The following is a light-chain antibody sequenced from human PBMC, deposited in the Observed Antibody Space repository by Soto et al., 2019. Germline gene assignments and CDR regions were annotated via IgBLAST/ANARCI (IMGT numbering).Light chain of an antibody. CDR3: QQYENLPLT. J-gene: IGKJ4*01. V-gene: IGKV1-33*01. CDR2: DAS. CDR1: QDIKNY. Sequence: DNQMTQSPSSLSASVGDRVTITFQASQDIKNYLNWYHQKAGKAPKLLIYDASKLERGVTSRFSGSGTGTKYSLTISSLQPEDNGTYYCQQYENLPLTFGGGTKVDIK.